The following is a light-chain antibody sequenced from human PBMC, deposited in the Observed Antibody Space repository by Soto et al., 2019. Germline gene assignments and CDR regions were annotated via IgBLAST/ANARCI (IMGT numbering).Light chain of an antibody. CDR3: QQYNSHSPLT. Sequence: DIQMIQSPSTLSASVGDRVTITCRASQKVSSWLAWYQQKPGKAPKLLIYKASTLESGVPSRFSGSGYGTEFTLTISSLQPDDFATYYCQQYNSHSPLTFGGGTKVEIK. CDR2: KAS. V-gene: IGKV1-5*03. CDR1: QKVSSW. J-gene: IGKJ4*01.